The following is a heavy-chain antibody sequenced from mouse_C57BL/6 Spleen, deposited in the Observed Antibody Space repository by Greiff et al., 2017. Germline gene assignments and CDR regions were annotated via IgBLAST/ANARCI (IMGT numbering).Heavy chain of an antibody. D-gene: IGHD1-1*01. CDR1: GFTFSDYY. Sequence: EVNVVESGGGLVQPGGSLKLSCAASGFTFSDYYMSWVRQTPEKRLEWVAYISNGGGSTYYPDTVKGRFTISRDNAKNTLYLQMSRLKSEDTAMYYCCRHVPVTVVAEGYFDAWGTGTTVTVSS. J-gene: IGHJ1*03. CDR2: ISNGGGST. V-gene: IGHV5-12*01. CDR3: CRHVPVTVVAEGYFDA.